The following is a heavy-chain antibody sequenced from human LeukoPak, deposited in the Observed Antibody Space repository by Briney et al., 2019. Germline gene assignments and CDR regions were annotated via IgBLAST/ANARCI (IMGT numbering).Heavy chain of an antibody. D-gene: IGHD3-22*01. Sequence: ASVKVSCKASGYTFTSYGISWVRQAPGQGLEGMGWISSYNGNTNYAQKLQGRVTMTTATSPSTAYMEVRSLRSDDTAVYYCARGKKRYYDSSPFDPWGQGTLVTVSS. CDR2: ISSYNGNT. CDR1: GYTFTSYG. CDR3: ARGKKRYYDSSPFDP. J-gene: IGHJ5*02. V-gene: IGHV1-18*01.